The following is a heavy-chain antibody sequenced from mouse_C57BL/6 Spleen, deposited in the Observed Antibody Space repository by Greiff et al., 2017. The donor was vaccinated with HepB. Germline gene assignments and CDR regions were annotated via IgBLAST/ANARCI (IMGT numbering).Heavy chain of an antibody. CDR3: TRVGYDASRGAMDY. CDR2: IDPESGGT. V-gene: IGHV1-15*01. J-gene: IGHJ4*01. Sequence: QVQLQQSGAELVRPGASVTLSCKASGYTFTDYEMHWVKQTPVQGLEWIGAIDPESGGTAYNQKFKGKAILPADKSSSTAYMELRILTSEDSAVYYGTRVGYDASRGAMDYWGQGTSVTVSS. D-gene: IGHD2-3*01. CDR1: GYTFTDYE.